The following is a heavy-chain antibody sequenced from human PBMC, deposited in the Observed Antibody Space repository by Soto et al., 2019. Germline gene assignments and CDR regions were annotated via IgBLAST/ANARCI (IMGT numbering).Heavy chain of an antibody. CDR3: ARDGVKDVGQQLGLDYYGMDV. V-gene: IGHV3-7*01. Sequence: GSLRLSCAASGFTFSSYWMSWVRQAPGKGLEWVANIKQDGSEKYYVDSVKGRFTISRDNAKNSLYLQMNSLRAEDTAVYYCARDGVKDVGQQLGLDYYGMDVWGQGTTVTVSS. CDR1: GFTFSSYW. CDR2: IKQDGSEK. D-gene: IGHD6-13*01. J-gene: IGHJ6*02.